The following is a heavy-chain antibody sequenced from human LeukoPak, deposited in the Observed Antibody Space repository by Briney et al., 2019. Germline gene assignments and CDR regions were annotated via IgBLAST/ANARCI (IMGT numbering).Heavy chain of an antibody. CDR1: GFNFRGYA. V-gene: IGHV3-23*01. J-gene: IGHJ4*02. CDR3: AKDAANYFDY. Sequence: PGGSLRLSCSVSGFNFRGYAMGWVRQAPGKGLDWVSSISGDGGSTYYADSVKGRFTISRDNSKNTLYLQMNSLRAEDTAVYYCAKDAANYFDYWGQGTLVTVSS. CDR2: ISGDGGST. D-gene: IGHD5-18*01.